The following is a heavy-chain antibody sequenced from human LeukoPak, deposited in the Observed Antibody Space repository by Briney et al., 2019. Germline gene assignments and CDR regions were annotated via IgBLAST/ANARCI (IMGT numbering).Heavy chain of an antibody. CDR2: ISGSGGTT. D-gene: IGHD1-26*01. Sequence: PGGSLRLSCAASGFTFSSYAMSWVRQAPGKGLEWVSAISGSGGTTYYADSVKGRFTISRDNSKNTLYLQMSSLRAEDTAVYYCANRVVGATIGAFDTWGQGTMVTVSS. CDR1: GFTFSSYA. V-gene: IGHV3-23*01. J-gene: IGHJ3*02. CDR3: ANRVVGATIGAFDT.